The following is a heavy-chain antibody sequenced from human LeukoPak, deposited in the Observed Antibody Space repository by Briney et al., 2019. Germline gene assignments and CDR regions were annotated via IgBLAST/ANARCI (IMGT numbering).Heavy chain of an antibody. D-gene: IGHD2-15*01. CDR1: GXSFSDHE. CDR3: ASGRGSYSPDY. V-gene: IGHV3-48*03. J-gene: IGHJ4*02. CDR2: LSSSGNA. Sequence: SGGSLRLSCAASGXSFSDHEMNWVRQAPGKGLEWVSYLSSSGNAYYADSVKGRFTISRDNSKNSLYLQMTSLRADDTAVYYCASGRGSYSPDYWGQGTLVTVSS.